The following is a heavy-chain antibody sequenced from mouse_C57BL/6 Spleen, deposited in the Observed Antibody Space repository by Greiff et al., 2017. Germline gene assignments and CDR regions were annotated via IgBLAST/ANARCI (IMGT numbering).Heavy chain of an antibody. D-gene: IGHD1-1*01. CDR2: IYPGDGDT. V-gene: IGHV1-80*01. CDR3: ARRVVVARSYFDY. J-gene: IGHJ2*01. Sequence: VKLMESGAELVKPGASVKISCKASGYAFSSYWMNWVKQRPGKGLEWIGQIYPGDGDTNYNGKFKGKATLTADKSSSTAYMQLSSLTSEDSAVYFCARRVVVARSYFDYWGQGTTLTVSS. CDR1: GYAFSSYW.